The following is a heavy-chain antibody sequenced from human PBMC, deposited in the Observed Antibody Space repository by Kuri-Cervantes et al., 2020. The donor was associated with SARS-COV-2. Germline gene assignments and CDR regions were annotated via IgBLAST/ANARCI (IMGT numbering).Heavy chain of an antibody. D-gene: IGHD6-13*01. CDR2: ISGSGGST. J-gene: IGHJ2*01. CDR1: GFTFSSYA. Sequence: GGSLRLSCAASGFTFSSYAMSWVRQAPGKGLEWVSAISGSGGSTYYADSVKGRFTISRDNSKNTLYLQMNSLRAEDTAVYYCSAGTKYLGWYFDLWGRGTLVTVSS. CDR3: SAGTKYLGWYFDL. V-gene: IGHV3-23*01.